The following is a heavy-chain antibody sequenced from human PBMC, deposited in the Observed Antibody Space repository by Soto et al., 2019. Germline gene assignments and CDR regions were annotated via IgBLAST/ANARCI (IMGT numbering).Heavy chain of an antibody. V-gene: IGHV1-8*01. CDR2: MNPNGVNT. CDR3: ARGPTCAGEVDY. D-gene: IGHD7-27*01. J-gene: IGHJ4*02. CDR1: GYTFTNYD. Sequence: QVQLVQSGAEVKKPGASVKVSCKASGYTFTNYDINWVRQATGQGLEWMGWMNPNGVNTGYAQKLQRRVTMTRNTSISTAYMERSSLRSEDTAVYYCARGPTCAGEVDYWGQGTLVTVSS.